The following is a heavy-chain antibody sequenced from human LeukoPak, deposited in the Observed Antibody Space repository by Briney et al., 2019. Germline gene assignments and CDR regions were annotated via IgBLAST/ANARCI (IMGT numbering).Heavy chain of an antibody. V-gene: IGHV3-21*04. D-gene: IGHD3-22*01. CDR3: AKDFGSSGYYDY. J-gene: IGHJ4*02. CDR2: ISSSSSYI. Sequence: GGSLRLSCAASGFTFSSYSMNWVRRAPGKGLEWVSSISSSSSYIYYADSVKGRFTISRDNAKNSLYLQMNSLRAEDTAVYYCAKDFGSSGYYDYWGQGTLVTVSS. CDR1: GFTFSSYS.